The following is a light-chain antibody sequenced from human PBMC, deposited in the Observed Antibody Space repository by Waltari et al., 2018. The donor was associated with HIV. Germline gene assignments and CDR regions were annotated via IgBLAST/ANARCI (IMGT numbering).Light chain of an antibody. J-gene: IGKJ1*01. CDR1: QSVSSSY. V-gene: IGKV3-20*01. CDR2: GAS. CDR3: QQYGSSPRT. Sequence: ELEWTQPPGTLSWSHGERATLWCKASQSVSSSYLAWYQHKPGQAPWLLIYGASTRATGIPDRFSGSGSGTDFTLTISRLEPEDFAVYYCQQYGSSPRTFGQGTKVEIK.